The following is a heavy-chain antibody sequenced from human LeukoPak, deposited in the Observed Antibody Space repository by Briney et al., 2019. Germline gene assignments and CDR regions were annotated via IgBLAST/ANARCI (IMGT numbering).Heavy chain of an antibody. V-gene: IGHV3-7*05. D-gene: IGHD3-22*01. J-gene: IGHJ4*02. CDR1: GFTFSSHW. CDR3: ARDDRYSSSDYPAPDY. CDR2: IKEDGRAT. Sequence: PGGSLRLSCAASGFTFSSHWMSWVRQAPGKGLEWVATIKEDGRATYYLDSVKGRFTISRDNAKSSLFLQMISLRAEDTAVYYCARDDRYSSSDYPAPDYWGQGTLVTVSS.